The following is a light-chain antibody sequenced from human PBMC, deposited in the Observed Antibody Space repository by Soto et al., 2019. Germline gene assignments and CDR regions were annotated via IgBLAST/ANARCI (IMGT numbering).Light chain of an antibody. CDR1: QSLVYSDGDTY. CDR3: QQTSSNPRT. J-gene: IGKJ1*01. V-gene: IGKV1-39*01. CDR2: AAS. Sequence: MTQSPLSQPVTLGQPASISCRSSQSLVYSDGDTYLNWYQQKPGNAPKLLIYAASNLQNGVPSRFSGSGSGTDFTLTISSLQPEDFATYFCQQTSSNPRTCGQGTKGDIK.